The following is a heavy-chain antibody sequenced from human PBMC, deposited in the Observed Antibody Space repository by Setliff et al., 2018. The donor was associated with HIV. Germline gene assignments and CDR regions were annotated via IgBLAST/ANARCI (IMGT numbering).Heavy chain of an antibody. Sequence: VASVKVSCKASGYTFNSYGISWVRQAPGQGLEWMGWISVHNGNTNYAQSVQDRVTLTTDTSTNTAYMELRSLRSDDTALYYCARDGYYDNTGFYYAWGVAADYWGQGTLVTVSS. CDR1: GYTFNSYG. J-gene: IGHJ4*02. CDR3: ARDGYYDNTGFYYAWGVAADY. V-gene: IGHV1-18*01. CDR2: ISVHNGNT. D-gene: IGHD3-22*01.